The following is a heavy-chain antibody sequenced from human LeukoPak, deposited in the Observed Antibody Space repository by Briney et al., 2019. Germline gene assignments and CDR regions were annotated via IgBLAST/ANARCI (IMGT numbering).Heavy chain of an antibody. Sequence: PSETLSLTCTVSGGSISSSSYYWGWIRQPPGKGLEWIGSIYYSGSTYYNPSLKSRVTISVDTSKNQFSLKLSSVTAADTAVYYCARQNWNDLSAFDTWGQGTMATVSS. J-gene: IGHJ3*02. CDR2: IYYSGST. CDR3: ARQNWNDLSAFDT. CDR1: GGSISSSSYY. V-gene: IGHV4-39*01. D-gene: IGHD1-1*01.